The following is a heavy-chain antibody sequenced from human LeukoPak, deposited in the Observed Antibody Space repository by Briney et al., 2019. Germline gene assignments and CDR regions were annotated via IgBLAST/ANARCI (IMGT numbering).Heavy chain of an antibody. J-gene: IGHJ6*03. CDR3: ARGRSSSWYYYYYMDV. CDR2: IIPIFGTA. V-gene: IGHV1-69*05. D-gene: IGHD6-6*01. Sequence: SVKVSCKASGGTFSSYAISWVRQAPGQGLEWMGGIIPIFGTANYAQKFQGRVTITTDESTNTPYMDVSSLRSEDTAVYYCARGRSSSWYYYYYMDVWGKGTTVTVSS. CDR1: GGTFSSYA.